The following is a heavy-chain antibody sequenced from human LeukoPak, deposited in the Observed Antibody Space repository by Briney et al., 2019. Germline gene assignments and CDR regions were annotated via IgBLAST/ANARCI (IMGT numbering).Heavy chain of an antibody. CDR3: ARGYNWNYAPFDY. V-gene: IGHV3-30-3*01. Sequence: GRSLRLSCAASGFTFSSYVMHWVRQAPGKGLEWVAVISYDGSNKYYADSVKGRFTISRDNSKNTLYLQMNSLRAEDTAVYYCARGYNWNYAPFDYWGQGTLVTVSS. D-gene: IGHD1-7*01. CDR2: ISYDGSNK. CDR1: GFTFSSYV. J-gene: IGHJ4*02.